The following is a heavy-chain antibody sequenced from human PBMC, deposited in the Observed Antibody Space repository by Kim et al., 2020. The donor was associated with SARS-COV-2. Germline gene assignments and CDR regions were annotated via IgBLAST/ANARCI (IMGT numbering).Heavy chain of an antibody. CDR3: AKILGGCSSSSCFLSS. V-gene: IGHV4-4*02. J-gene: IGHJ5*02. D-gene: IGHD2-2*01. Sequence: PSLKSRVTISTDKSQNQFSLKMISVTAADTAVYYCAKILGGCSSSSCFLSSWGQGILVTVSS.